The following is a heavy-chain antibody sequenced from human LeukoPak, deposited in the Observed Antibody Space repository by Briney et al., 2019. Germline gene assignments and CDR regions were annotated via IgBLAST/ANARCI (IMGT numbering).Heavy chain of an antibody. CDR3: ARVYTGYFGPLLFDP. CDR2: IYHHGST. Sequence: SEPLTLTCAVFDSAISSRNWWSWVRQPPGKGLVWIGEIYHHGSTNYNPSLKSLVTISVDKSKNQFSLKLSSVTAADTAMYYCARVYTGYFGPLLFDPWGQGTLVTVSS. J-gene: IGHJ5*02. D-gene: IGHD3-9*01. V-gene: IGHV4-4*02. CDR1: DSAISSRNW.